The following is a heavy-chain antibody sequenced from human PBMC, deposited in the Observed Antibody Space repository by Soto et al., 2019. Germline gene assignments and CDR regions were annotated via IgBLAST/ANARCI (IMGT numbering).Heavy chain of an antibody. CDR1: GGSVSSGSYY. CDR2: IYYSGST. Sequence: PSQTLSLTCTVSGGSVSSGSYYWSWIRQPPGKGLEWIGYIYYSGSTNYNPSLKSRVTISVDTSKNQFSLKLNSMTAADTAVYYCARHNYGSGSTYFDYWGQGTLVTVSS. J-gene: IGHJ4*02. CDR3: ARHNYGSGSTYFDY. V-gene: IGHV4-61*01. D-gene: IGHD3-10*01.